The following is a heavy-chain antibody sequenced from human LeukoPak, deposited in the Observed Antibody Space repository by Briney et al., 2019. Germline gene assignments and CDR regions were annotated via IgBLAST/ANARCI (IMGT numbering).Heavy chain of an antibody. CDR1: GFTFSSYS. D-gene: IGHD3-10*01. J-gene: IGHJ4*02. CDR2: ISSSSSTI. CDR3: AREGYYGSGSLDY. Sequence: GGSLRLSCAASGFTFSSYSMNWVRQAPGKGLEWVSYISSSSSTIYYADSVKGRFTISRDNSKNTLYLQMGSLRAEDMAVYYCAREGYYGSGSLDYWGQGTLVAVSS. V-gene: IGHV3-48*01.